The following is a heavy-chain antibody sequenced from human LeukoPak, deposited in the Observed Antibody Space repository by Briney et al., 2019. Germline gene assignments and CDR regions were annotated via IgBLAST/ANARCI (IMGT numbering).Heavy chain of an antibody. J-gene: IGHJ4*02. CDR2: IYNTGTT. Sequence: PSETLSLTCTVSRYSISSGYYWAWIRQPPGKGLEWIGNIYNTGTTYYNPSLKSRVTISVDTSKNQFSLSLTSVTAADTAFYFCARVGFASNWGFHSWGLGTLVTVSS. CDR1: RYSISSGYY. CDR3: ARVGFASNWGFHS. D-gene: IGHD7-27*01. V-gene: IGHV4-38-2*02.